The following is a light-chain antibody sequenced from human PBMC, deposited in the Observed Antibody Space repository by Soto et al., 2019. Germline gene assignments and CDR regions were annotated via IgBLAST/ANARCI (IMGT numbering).Light chain of an antibody. CDR1: QSIKNY. V-gene: IGKV1-39*01. CDR3: QQYDSFSVT. Sequence: DIQMTQSPSSLSASVGDRVTITCRASQSIKNYLNWYQQKPGKAPKLLIYAASSLQSGVPSRFSGSGSGTDFTLTISSLQPEDFATYYCQQYDSFSVTFGQGTRLEIK. J-gene: IGKJ5*01. CDR2: AAS.